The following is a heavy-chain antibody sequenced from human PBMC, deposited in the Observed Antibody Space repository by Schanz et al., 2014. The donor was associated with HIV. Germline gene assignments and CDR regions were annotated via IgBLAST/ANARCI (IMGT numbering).Heavy chain of an antibody. CDR1: GFTFNKYW. V-gene: IGHV3-7*03. CDR2: IKEDGSAT. Sequence: EVQLVESGGGLVHPGGSLRLSCAASGFTFNKYWMNWVRQVPGKGLEWVASIKEDGSATYYVDSVKGQFTISRDNARNSLYLQMNSLRAEDTAVYYCALSRPSGYGGSWYFDLWGRGTLVAVSS. J-gene: IGHJ2*01. CDR3: ALSRPSGYGGSWYFDL. D-gene: IGHD2-15*01.